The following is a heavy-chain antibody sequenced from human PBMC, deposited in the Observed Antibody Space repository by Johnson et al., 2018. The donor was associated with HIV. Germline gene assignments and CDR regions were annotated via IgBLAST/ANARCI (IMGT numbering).Heavy chain of an antibody. CDR2: ISSSGSTI. J-gene: IGHJ3*02. V-gene: IGHV3-11*04. CDR3: ARDSTPWGGDYVGYAFDI. CDR1: GFSVSDSY. D-gene: IGHD4-17*01. Sequence: QVQLVESGGGLVKPGGSLRLSCAASGFSVSDSYMSWVRQAPGKGLEWISYISSSGSTIYYADFVKGRFTVSRDNAKKSLSLQMNSLRAEDTALYYCARDSTPWGGDYVGYAFDIWGRGTMVTVSS.